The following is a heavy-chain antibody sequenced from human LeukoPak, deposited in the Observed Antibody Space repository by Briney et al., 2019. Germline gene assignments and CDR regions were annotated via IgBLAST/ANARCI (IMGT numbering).Heavy chain of an antibody. CDR3: AKRPSDYGDYVSYFDY. J-gene: IGHJ4*02. V-gene: IGHV3-30*02. CDR1: GFSFISYG. CDR2: IQDDGRSK. Sequence: GGSLRLSCAASGFSFISYGMHWVRQAPGKGLEWVGLIQDDGRSKDYADSVKGRFTISRDNSKDTLYLQMNSLRDEDTAVYYCAKRPSDYGDYVSYFDYWGQGTLVTVSS. D-gene: IGHD4-17*01.